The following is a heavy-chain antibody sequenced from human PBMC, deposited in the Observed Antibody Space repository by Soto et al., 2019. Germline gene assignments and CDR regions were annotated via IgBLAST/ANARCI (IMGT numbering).Heavy chain of an antibody. CDR3: ARRVSTVTTSGGAFDI. J-gene: IGHJ3*02. V-gene: IGHV4-39*01. Sequence: QLQLQESGPGLVKPSETLSLTCTVSGGSISSSSYYWGWIRQPPGKGLEWIGSIHYSGSTYYNPSLKSRVTISVDTSKNQFSLKLSSVTAADTAVYYCARRVSTVTTSGGAFDIWGQGTMVTVSS. CDR2: IHYSGST. D-gene: IGHD4-17*01. CDR1: GGSISSSSYY.